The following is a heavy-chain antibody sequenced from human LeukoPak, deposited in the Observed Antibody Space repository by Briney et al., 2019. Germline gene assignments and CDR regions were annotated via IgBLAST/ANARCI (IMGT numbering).Heavy chain of an antibody. V-gene: IGHV4-39*01. CDR1: GDSISISSYY. CDR2: IYYSGST. CDR3: ARGALVSYKSNDY. Sequence: QPSETLSLTCTVSGDSISISSYYWGWIRQPPGKGLEWIGSIYYSGSTYYNPSLKSRVTISVDTSKNQFSLKLSSVTAANTAVFYCARGALVSYKSNDYWGQGTLLTVSS. J-gene: IGHJ4*02. D-gene: IGHD1-1*01.